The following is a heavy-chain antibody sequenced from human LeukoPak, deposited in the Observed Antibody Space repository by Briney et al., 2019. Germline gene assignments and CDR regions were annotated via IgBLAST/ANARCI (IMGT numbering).Heavy chain of an antibody. CDR3: AYSYSVGGDYYYGMDV. J-gene: IGHJ6*02. V-gene: IGHV1-18*01. CDR2: ISAYNGNT. D-gene: IGHD2-15*01. Sequence: ASVKVSCKASGYTFTSYGISWVRQAPGRGPEWMGWISAYNGNTNYAQKLQGRVTVTTDTSTSTAYMELRSLRSDDTAVYYCAYSYSVGGDYYYGMDVWGQGTTVTVSS. CDR1: GYTFTSYG.